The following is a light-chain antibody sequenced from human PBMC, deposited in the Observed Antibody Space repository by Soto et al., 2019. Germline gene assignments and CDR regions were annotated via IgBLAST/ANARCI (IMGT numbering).Light chain of an antibody. J-gene: IGLJ2*01. Sequence: QSALTQPASVSGSPGQSITISCTGTSSDVVSYNLVSWYQQHPGKAPKLMIYEVSKRPSGVSNRFSGSKSGNTASLTISGLQAEDEADYYCCSYAGSRVVFGGGTKLTVL. CDR1: SSDVVSYNL. CDR3: CSYAGSRVV. CDR2: EVS. V-gene: IGLV2-23*02.